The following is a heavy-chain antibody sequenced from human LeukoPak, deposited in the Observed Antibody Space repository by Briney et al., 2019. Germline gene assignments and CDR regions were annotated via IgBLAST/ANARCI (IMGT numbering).Heavy chain of an antibody. CDR3: ARLGYCSSTSCENYYYYGMDV. CDR1: GGTFSGYA. J-gene: IGHJ6*02. CDR2: IIPIFGTA. D-gene: IGHD2-2*01. V-gene: IGHV1-69*13. Sequence: ASVKVSCKASGGTFSGYAISWVRQAPGQGLEWMGGIIPIFGTANYAQKFQGRVTITADESTSTAYMELSSLRSEDTAVYYCARLGYCSSTSCENYYYYGMDVWGQGTTVTVSS.